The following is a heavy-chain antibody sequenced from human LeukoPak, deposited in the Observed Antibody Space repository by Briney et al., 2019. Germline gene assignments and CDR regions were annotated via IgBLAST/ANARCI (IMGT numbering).Heavy chain of an antibody. Sequence: SETLSLTCTVSGGSISSYYWSWIRQPPGKGLEWIGYIYYSGSTNYNPSLKSRVTISVDTSKNQFSLKLSSVTAADTAVYYCARHGSPGVVPAAARYGMDAWGQGTTVTVSS. J-gene: IGHJ6*02. CDR2: IYYSGST. CDR3: ARHGSPGVVPAAARYGMDA. D-gene: IGHD2-2*01. CDR1: GGSISSYY. V-gene: IGHV4-59*08.